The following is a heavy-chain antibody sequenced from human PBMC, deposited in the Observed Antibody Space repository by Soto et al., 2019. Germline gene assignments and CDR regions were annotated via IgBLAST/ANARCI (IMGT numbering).Heavy chain of an antibody. V-gene: IGHV3-30*18. CDR2: ISYDGSNK. CDR3: AKDGYSYGTTHREAPYFDL. D-gene: IGHD5-18*01. J-gene: IGHJ2*01. CDR1: GFTFSSYG. Sequence: QVQLVESGGGVVQPGRSLRLSCAASGFTFSSYGMHWVRQAPGKGLEWVAVISYDGSNKYYADSVKGRFTISRDNSKNTLYLQMNSLRAEDTAVYYYAKDGYSYGTTHREAPYFDLWGRGTLVTGSS.